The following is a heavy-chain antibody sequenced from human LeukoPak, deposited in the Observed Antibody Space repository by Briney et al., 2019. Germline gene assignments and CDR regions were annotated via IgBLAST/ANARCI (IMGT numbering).Heavy chain of an antibody. CDR3: SSAGGTAGSNWYFDL. D-gene: IGHD6-13*01. J-gene: IGHJ2*01. CDR2: INSNGSST. CDR1: GFTFSSYW. Sequence: GRSLSLSCAASGFTFSSYWMHWVRQAPGKGLVWVSRINSNGSSTTYTDPVKGRSTFFRANPKNTLYMQMNSLRAEDTAVYYCSSAGGTAGSNWYFDLWGRGTLVTVSS. V-gene: IGHV3-74*01.